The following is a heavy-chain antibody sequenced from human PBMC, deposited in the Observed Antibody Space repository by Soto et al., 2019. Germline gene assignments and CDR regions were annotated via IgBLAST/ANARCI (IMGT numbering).Heavy chain of an antibody. D-gene: IGHD3-3*01. CDR3: ARDKRDLRFLEWSYYFDY. CDR1: GFTFSSCA. Sequence: QVQLVESGGGVVQPGRSLRLSCAASGFTFSSCAMHWVRQAPGKGLEWVAVISYDGSNKYYAVSVKGRFTVSRDNSKNTLYLQVNSLRAEDTAVYYCARDKRDLRFLEWSYYFDYWGQGTLVTVSS. J-gene: IGHJ4*02. CDR2: ISYDGSNK. V-gene: IGHV3-30-3*01.